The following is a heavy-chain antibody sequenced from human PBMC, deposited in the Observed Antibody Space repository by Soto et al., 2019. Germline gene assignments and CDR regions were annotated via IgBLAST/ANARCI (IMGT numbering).Heavy chain of an antibody. Sequence: GGSLRLSCAASGVTFRSYWMHWVRQAPGKGLVWVSHINSDGSRTNYADSVKGRFTISRDNAKDTVYLQMNSLRAEDTAVYHCAKDTAMAPYYFDYWGQGTLVTVSS. CDR1: GVTFRSYW. CDR2: INSDGSRT. J-gene: IGHJ4*02. CDR3: AKDTAMAPYYFDY. V-gene: IGHV3-74*01. D-gene: IGHD5-18*01.